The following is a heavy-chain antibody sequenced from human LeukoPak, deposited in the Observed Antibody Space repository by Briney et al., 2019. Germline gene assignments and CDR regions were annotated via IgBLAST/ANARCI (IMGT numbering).Heavy chain of an antibody. Sequence: PGGSLRLSCAASGFTFSSYAMSWVRQAPGKGLEWVSTISGGGSNTYYAASVKGRFTISRDNSENTLYLQMDSLRAEDTAVYFCANRPSTAVAATRFDHWGQGTLVTVSS. V-gene: IGHV3-23*01. CDR2: ISGGGSNT. J-gene: IGHJ4*02. D-gene: IGHD6-19*01. CDR3: ANRPSTAVAATRFDH. CDR1: GFTFSSYA.